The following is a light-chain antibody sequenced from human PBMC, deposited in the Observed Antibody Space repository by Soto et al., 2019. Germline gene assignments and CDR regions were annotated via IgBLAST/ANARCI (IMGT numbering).Light chain of an antibody. CDR3: QKYNSAPWT. V-gene: IGKV1-27*01. J-gene: IGKJ1*01. CDR2: AAS. CDR1: RGIYNF. Sequence: DIQMTQSPSSLSASVGDRVIITCRASRGIYNFLAWYQQKPGKVPKLLIYAASTLQSGVPSRFSGSGSGTDFTLTIYSLQPEDVATYYCQKYNSAPWTFGQGTEVEIK.